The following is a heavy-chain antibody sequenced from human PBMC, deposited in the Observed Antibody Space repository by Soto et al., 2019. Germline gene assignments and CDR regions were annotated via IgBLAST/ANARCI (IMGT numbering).Heavy chain of an antibody. CDR1: GGSISSYY. CDR2: IYYSGST. V-gene: IGHV4-59*01. Sequence: QVQLQESGPGLVKPSETLSLICTVSGGSISSYYWSWIRQPPGKGLEWIGYIYYSGSTNYNPSLKSRVTTSVDTSKNQSSLKLSSVTAADTAVYYCARRYGTTFDYWGQGTLVTVSS. D-gene: IGHD1-7*01. J-gene: IGHJ4*02. CDR3: ARRYGTTFDY.